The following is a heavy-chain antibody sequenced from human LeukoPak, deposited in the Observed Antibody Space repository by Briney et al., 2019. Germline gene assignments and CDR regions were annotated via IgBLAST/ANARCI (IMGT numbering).Heavy chain of an antibody. Sequence: PSETLSLTCAVYGGSFSAYYWSWIRQPPGKGLEWIGEINHSGSTNYNPSLKSRVTISLDTSKNQFSLKLSSVTAADTAVYYCARGGYCGGDCYENDAFDIWGQGTMVAVSS. CDR2: INHSGST. V-gene: IGHV4-34*01. CDR3: ARGGYCGGDCYENDAFDI. CDR1: GGSFSAYY. D-gene: IGHD2-21*02. J-gene: IGHJ3*02.